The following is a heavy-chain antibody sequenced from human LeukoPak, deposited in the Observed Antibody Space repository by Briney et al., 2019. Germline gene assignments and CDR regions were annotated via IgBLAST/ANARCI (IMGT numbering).Heavy chain of an antibody. CDR3: ASERGATQYFDY. V-gene: IGHV1-69*04. CDR1: GGTFSSYV. Sequence: GASVKVSCKASGGTFSSYVITWVRQAPGQGLEWMGRIIPMLDIQNYAQKFQDRVTITADKSTSTAYMELSSLRSEDTAVYYCASERGATQYFDYWGQGTLVTVSS. D-gene: IGHD3-10*01. J-gene: IGHJ4*02. CDR2: IIPMLDIQ.